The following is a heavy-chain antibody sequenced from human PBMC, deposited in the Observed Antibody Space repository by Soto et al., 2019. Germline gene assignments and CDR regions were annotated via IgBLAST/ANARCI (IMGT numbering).Heavy chain of an antibody. J-gene: IGHJ6*02. CDR1: GYSFTRYW. CDR3: ARANHYDIPGYYYGMDV. V-gene: IGHV5-51*01. D-gene: IGHD3-9*01. CDR2: IYTGDSDT. Sequence: GESLKISGKGSGYSFTRYWIGWVRQMPGKGLEWMGIIYTGDSDTRYSPSFQGQVTISADKSISTAYLQWSSLKASDTAMYYWARANHYDIPGYYYGMDVWGQGTTVTVSS.